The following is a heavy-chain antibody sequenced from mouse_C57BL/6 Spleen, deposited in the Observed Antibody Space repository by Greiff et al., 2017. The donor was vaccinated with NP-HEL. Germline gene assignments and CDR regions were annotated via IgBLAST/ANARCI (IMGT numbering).Heavy chain of an antibody. D-gene: IGHD2-4*01. Sequence: QVQLQQPGAELVKPGASVKLSCKASGYTFTSYWMHWVKQRPGQGLEWIGMIHPNSGSTNYNEKFKSKATLTVDKSSSTAYMQLSSLTSEDSAFYCCARNDYGGGAAYWGQGTTLTVSS. CDR3: ARNDYGGGAAY. CDR1: GYTFTSYW. J-gene: IGHJ2*01. V-gene: IGHV1-64*01. CDR2: IHPNSGST.